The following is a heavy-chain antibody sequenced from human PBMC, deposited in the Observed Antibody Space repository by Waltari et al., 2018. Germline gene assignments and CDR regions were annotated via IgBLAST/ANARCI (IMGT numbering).Heavy chain of an antibody. CDR1: GGSISSYY. J-gene: IGHJ5*02. V-gene: IGHV4-4*07. Sequence: QVQLQESGPGLVKPSETLSLTCTVSGGSISSYYWSWIRQPAGKGLEWIGRIYTSGRTNYNPSLKSRVTMSVDTSKNQFSLKLSSVTAADTAVYYCARDLRYCSSTSCYYWFDPWGQGTLVTVSS. CDR3: ARDLRYCSSTSCYYWFDP. D-gene: IGHD2-2*01. CDR2: IYTSGRT.